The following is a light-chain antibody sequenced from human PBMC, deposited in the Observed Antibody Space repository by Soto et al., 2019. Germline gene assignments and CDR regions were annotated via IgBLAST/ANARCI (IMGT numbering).Light chain of an antibody. CDR3: QHFSNWPPGVT. J-gene: IGKJ1*01. V-gene: IGKV3-15*01. Sequence: EIVITQSPATLSVSPGERASLSCRASQSISTNLAWYQQKPGQAPRLLIFGASTRAPDIPARFSGSGSGTEFTLTLSGLQPEDFAVYYCQHFSNWPPGVTFGQGTKVDLK. CDR2: GAS. CDR1: QSISTN.